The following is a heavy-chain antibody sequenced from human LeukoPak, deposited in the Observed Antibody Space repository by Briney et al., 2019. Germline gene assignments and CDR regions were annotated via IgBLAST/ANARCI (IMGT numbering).Heavy chain of an antibody. V-gene: IGHV4-61*01. CDR3: AREMFGQGR. D-gene: IGHD3-16*01. CDR2: IYYSGST. J-gene: IGHJ4*02. CDR1: GGSISSSSYY. Sequence: SETLSLTCTVSGGSISSSSYYWGWIRQPPGKGLEWIGYIYYSGSTNYNPSLKSRVTISVDTSKNQFSLKLSSVTAADTAVYYCAREMFGQGRWGQGTLVTVSS.